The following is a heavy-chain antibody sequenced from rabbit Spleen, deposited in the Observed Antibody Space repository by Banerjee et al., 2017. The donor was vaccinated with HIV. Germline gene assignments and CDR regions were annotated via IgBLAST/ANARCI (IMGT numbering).Heavy chain of an antibody. J-gene: IGHJ4*01. CDR2: INAYTGKP. Sequence: QEQLVESGGGLVKPGASLTLTCKASGFPFSDKAVMCWVRQAPGKGLQWIACINAYTGKPVYATWAKGRFTISRTSSTTVTLQMTGLTAADTATHFCARGEYFTVGFSSYAIYLDLWGPGTLVTVS. D-gene: IGHD8-1*01. CDR1: GFPFSDKAV. V-gene: IGHV1S45*01. CDR3: ARGEYFTVGFSSYAIYLDL.